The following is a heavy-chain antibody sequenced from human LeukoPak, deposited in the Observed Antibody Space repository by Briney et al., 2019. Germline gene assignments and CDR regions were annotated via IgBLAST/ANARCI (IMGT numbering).Heavy chain of an antibody. J-gene: IGHJ4*02. Sequence: SETLSLTCTVSGGSLSNYYWSSIRQPAGKGLECSCRIYASVSTNYNPSLPSRVTMSSDTSKNQSPLRLSSVAAADTAVYYCARGSIPPTDWGQGTLVTVSS. D-gene: IGHD1-14*01. CDR1: GGSLSNYY. CDR3: ARGSIPPTD. CDR2: IYASVST. V-gene: IGHV4-4*07.